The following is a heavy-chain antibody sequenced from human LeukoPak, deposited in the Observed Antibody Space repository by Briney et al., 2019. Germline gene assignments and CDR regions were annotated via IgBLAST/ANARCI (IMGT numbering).Heavy chain of an antibody. D-gene: IGHD1-26*01. CDR3: AGESGMAGLRDYYGMDV. CDR1: GFTFSSYE. CDR2: ISSSGSTI. Sequence: GGSLRLSCAASGFTFSSYEMNWVRQAPGKGLEWVSYISSSGSTIYYADSVKGRFTISRDNAKNSLYLQMNSLRAEDTAVYYCAGESGMAGLRDYYGMDVWGQGTTVTVSS. V-gene: IGHV3-48*03. J-gene: IGHJ6*02.